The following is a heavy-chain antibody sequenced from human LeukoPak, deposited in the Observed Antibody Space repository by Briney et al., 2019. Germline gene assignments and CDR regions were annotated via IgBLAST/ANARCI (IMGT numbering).Heavy chain of an antibody. D-gene: IGHD5-18*01. V-gene: IGHV5-51*01. CDR1: GYSFSHYW. CDR2: IYPDDSET. CDR3: ARHLHSYGRTRYYYYMDV. Sequence: GESLKISCKGSGYSFSHYWIGWVRQMPGKGLEWMGLIYPDDSETRYSPSFQGQVTISADKSISTAYLQWSSLKASDTAMYYCARHLHSYGRTRYYYYMDVWGKGTTVTVSS. J-gene: IGHJ6*03.